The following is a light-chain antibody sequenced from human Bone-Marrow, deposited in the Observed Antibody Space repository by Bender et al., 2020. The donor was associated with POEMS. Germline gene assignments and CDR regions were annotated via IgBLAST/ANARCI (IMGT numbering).Light chain of an antibody. CDR1: ALPKSY. V-gene: IGLV3-10*01. CDR2: EDS. J-gene: IGLJ2*01. CDR3: QAWDRGIVV. Sequence: SYELTQPPSVSVSPGQTARITCSGDALPKSYAYWYQQKSGQAPVLVIYEDSKRPSGIPERLSGSNSGNTATLTISGTQAMDEGDYYCQAWDRGIVVFGGGTKVTVL.